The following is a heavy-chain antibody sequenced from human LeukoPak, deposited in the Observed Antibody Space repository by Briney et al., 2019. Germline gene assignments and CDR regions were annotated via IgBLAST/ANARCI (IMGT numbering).Heavy chain of an antibody. V-gene: IGHV4-39*01. CDR3: ARLPNYYYSYMDV. CDR1: GGSINSSSYY. Sequence: PSETLSLTCTVSGGSINSSSYYWGWIRQPPGNGLEWIGSIYYSGSTYYNPSLKSRVTISLDTSKNQFSLKLSSVTAADTAVYYCARLPNYYYSYMDVWGKGTTVTISS. J-gene: IGHJ6*03. CDR2: IYYSGST.